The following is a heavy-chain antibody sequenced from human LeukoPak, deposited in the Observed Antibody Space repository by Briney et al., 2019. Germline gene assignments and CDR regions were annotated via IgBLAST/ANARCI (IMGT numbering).Heavy chain of an antibody. CDR2: IYYSGST. V-gene: IGHV4-59*01. D-gene: IGHD6-13*01. CDR3: ARISIAAAGTGFDP. CDR1: GGSISSYY. J-gene: IGHJ5*02. Sequence: SETLSLTCTVSGGSISSYYWTWIRQPPGKGLEWIGYIYYSGSTNYNPSLKSRVTISVDTSKNQFSLKLSSVTAADTAVYYCARISIAAAGTGFDPWGQGTLVTVSS.